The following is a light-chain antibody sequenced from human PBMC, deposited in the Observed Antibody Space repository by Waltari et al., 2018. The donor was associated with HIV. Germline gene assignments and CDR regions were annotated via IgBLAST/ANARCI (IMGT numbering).Light chain of an antibody. J-gene: IGLJ1*01. Sequence: QSALTQPASVSGSRGQSITISCTGTSSDVGGYNSVSCYPQPPGKAPKLMIYDVTNRPSGVSNRFPDSKSGNTASLTISGLQAEDEADYYCSSYTSNSRVFGTGTKVTVL. CDR2: DVT. CDR1: SSDVGGYNS. CDR3: SSYTSNSRV. V-gene: IGLV2-14*03.